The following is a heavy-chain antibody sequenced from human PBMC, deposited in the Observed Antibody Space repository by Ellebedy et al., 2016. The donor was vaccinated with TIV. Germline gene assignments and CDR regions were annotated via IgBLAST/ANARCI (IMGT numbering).Heavy chain of an antibody. J-gene: IGHJ4*02. CDR2: ISWDGVFS. Sequence: PGGSLRLSCAASGFIFDDFAMHWVRQAPGKGLEWVSLISWDGVFSYYADSVRGRFTISRDNSRNSLYLQMNSLRPEDTGLYYCTKGYRVYDFWSGLDYWGQGTLVTVSS. CDR1: GFIFDDFA. CDR3: TKGYRVYDFWSGLDY. V-gene: IGHV3-43D*03. D-gene: IGHD3-3*01.